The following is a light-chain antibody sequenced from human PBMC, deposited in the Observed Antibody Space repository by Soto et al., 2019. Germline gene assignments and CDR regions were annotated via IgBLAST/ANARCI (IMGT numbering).Light chain of an antibody. CDR1: QSVGSW. J-gene: IGKJ1*01. CDR3: QQYHKFWT. V-gene: IGKV1-5*03. Sequence: DIQMTQSPSTLSASVGDRVTITCRASQSVGSWLAWYQQKPGKAPKLLIYKASRLESGVPSRFSGSESGTEFTLIIRNLQPDDFATYYCQQYHKFWTFGQGTKVEMK. CDR2: KAS.